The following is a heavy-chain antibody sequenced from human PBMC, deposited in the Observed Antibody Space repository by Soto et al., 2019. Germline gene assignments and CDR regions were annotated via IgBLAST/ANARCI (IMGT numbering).Heavy chain of an antibody. J-gene: IGHJ4*02. D-gene: IGHD3-10*01. CDR1: GYSISFGYY. Sequence: LSLTCTVSGYSISFGYYWGWIRQPPGKGLEWIGSIYQSGSVYYSPSLKSRVTISVDTSKNQFSLKVNSVTAADTAVYYCAGGPKFLWNYFDHWGQGSLVTVSS. CDR2: IYQSGSV. CDR3: AGGPKFLWNYFDH. V-gene: IGHV4-38-2*02.